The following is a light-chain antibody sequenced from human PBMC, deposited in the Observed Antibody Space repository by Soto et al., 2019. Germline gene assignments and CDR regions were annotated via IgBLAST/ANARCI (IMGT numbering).Light chain of an antibody. CDR3: SSYTSSRGVV. Sequence: QSALTQPASVSGSHGQSITISCTGTSSDVGGYNYVSWYQQHPGKAPKLMIYEDSNRPSGVSNRFSGSKSGNTASLTISGLQAEDEADYYCSSYTSSRGVVFGGGTKLTVL. J-gene: IGLJ2*01. CDR2: EDS. V-gene: IGLV2-14*01. CDR1: SSDVGGYNY.